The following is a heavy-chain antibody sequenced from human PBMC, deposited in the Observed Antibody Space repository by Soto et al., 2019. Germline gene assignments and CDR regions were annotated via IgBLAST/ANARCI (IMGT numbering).Heavy chain of an antibody. CDR3: ASSDGSGYYYEPTFEY. CDR1: GFTVSRNY. Sequence: GTLRRSCAASGFTVSRNYESWVRSAPGKGLEWVSIIYSSVSTYYADSGKGRFTIYRDNSRNTLYLQMNSLSAEDTAVYYCASSDGSGYYYEPTFEYWGQGTLVTVSS. J-gene: IGHJ4*02. V-gene: IGHV3-53*01. D-gene: IGHD3-22*01. CDR2: IYSSVST.